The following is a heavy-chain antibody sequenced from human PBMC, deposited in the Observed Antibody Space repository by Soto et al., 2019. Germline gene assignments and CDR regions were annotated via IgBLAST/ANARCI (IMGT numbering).Heavy chain of an antibody. J-gene: IGHJ6*02. CDR1: GYTFTSYY. CDR3: AVGGNYLGIEV. V-gene: IGHV1-46*01. Sequence: QVQLVQSGAEVKKPGASVKVSCKASGYTFTSYYMHWVRLAPGQGLEWMGIINPDGGGTSYAQQFQGRVIMTRDTSTITVYMEMSSLRSEDTAVYYCAVGGNYLGIEVWGQGTTVTVSS. CDR2: INPDGGGT.